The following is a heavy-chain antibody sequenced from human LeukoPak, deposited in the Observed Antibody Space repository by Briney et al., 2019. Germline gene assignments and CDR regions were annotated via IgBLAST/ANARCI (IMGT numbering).Heavy chain of an antibody. V-gene: IGHV3-23*01. Sequence: GGSLRLSCAASGFTFSSYAMSWVRQAPGKGLEWVSAVSGSGGSAYYADSVKGRFTISRDNSQNTVYLQMNSLRADDTAVYYCAKDPYDTSGHDQGAYWGQGTLVTVSS. CDR1: GFTFSSYA. J-gene: IGHJ4*02. D-gene: IGHD3-22*01. CDR2: VSGSGGSA. CDR3: AKDPYDTSGHDQGAY.